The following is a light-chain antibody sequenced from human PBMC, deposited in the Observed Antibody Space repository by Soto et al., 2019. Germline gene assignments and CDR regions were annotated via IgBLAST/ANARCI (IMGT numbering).Light chain of an antibody. Sequence: QSALTQPPSASGSPGQSVTISCTGTSSDVGGYVYVSWYQQYPGKAPKLMIYEVNKRPSGVPDRFSGSKSGNTATLTVSGLQAEDEADYYCSSYAGTNTDVIFGGGTKVTVL. J-gene: IGLJ2*01. V-gene: IGLV2-8*01. CDR1: SSDVGGYVY. CDR3: SSYAGTNTDVI. CDR2: EVN.